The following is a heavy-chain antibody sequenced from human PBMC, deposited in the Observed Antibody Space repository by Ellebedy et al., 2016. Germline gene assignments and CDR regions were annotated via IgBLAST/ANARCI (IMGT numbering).Heavy chain of an antibody. V-gene: IGHV4-59*12. D-gene: IGHD1-26*01. J-gene: IGHJ6*02. CDR3: AREGGSYDEGVRSYYGMDV. Sequence: SETLSLTCTVSGGSISSYYWSWIRQPPGKGLEWIGYIYYSGSTNYNPSLKSRVTISVDTSKNQFSLRLSSVTAADTAVYYCAREGGSYDEGVRSYYGMDVWGQGTTVTVSS. CDR2: IYYSGST. CDR1: GGSISSYY.